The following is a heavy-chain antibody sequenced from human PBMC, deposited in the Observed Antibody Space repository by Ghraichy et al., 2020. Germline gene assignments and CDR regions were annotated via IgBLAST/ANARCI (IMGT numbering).Heavy chain of an antibody. CDR1: GYTFTSYG. J-gene: IGHJ4*02. CDR2: ISAYNGNT. D-gene: IGHD5-18*01. V-gene: IGHV1-18*01. CDR3: ARGAWQVDTAMVDFDY. Sequence: ASVKVSCKASGYTFTSYGISWVRQAPGQGLEWMGWISAYNGNTNYAQKLHGRVTMTTDTSTSTAYMELRSLRSDDTVVYYCARGAWQVDTAMVDFDYWGQGTLVTVSS.